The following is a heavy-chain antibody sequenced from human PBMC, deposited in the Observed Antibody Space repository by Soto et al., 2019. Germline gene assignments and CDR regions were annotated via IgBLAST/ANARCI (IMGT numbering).Heavy chain of an antibody. CDR3: ARAYGDYVFDY. CDR2: ISSSSSTI. V-gene: IGHV3-48*01. J-gene: IGHJ4*02. Sequence: PGGSLRLSCAASGFTFSSYSMNWVRQAPGKGLERVSYISSSSSTIYYADSVKGRFTISRDNAKNSLYLQMNSLSAEDTAVYYCARAYGDYVFDYWGQGTLVTVSS. CDR1: GFTFSSYS. D-gene: IGHD4-17*01.